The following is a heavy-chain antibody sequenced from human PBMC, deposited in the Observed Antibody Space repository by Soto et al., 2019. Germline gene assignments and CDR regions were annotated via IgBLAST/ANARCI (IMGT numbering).Heavy chain of an antibody. Sequence: QVQLQQWGAGLLKPSETLSLPGAVYGGSFRGYYWSWIRQPPGKGLEWIGEINHSGSTNYNPPLKSRVTISVDTSKTQSSLKLSSVTAADTAVYYCARGVLPAARVFAYWGQGTLVTVSS. CDR2: INHSGST. CDR3: ARGVLPAARVFAY. D-gene: IGHD2-2*01. J-gene: IGHJ4*02. CDR1: GGSFRGYY. V-gene: IGHV4-34*01.